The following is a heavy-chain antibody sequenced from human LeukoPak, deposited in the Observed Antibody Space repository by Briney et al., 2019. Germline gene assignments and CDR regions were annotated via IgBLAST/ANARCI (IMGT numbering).Heavy chain of an antibody. V-gene: IGHV3-30*02. CDR1: GFTFSSYG. CDR2: IRYDGSNK. Sequence: PGGSLRLSCAASGFTFSSYGMHWVRQAPGKGLEWVAFIRYDGSNKYYADSVKGRFTISRDNSKNTLYLQMNSLRAEDTAVYYCARDGAAAGTTLDYWGQGTLVTVSS. CDR3: ARDGAAAGTTLDY. D-gene: IGHD6-13*01. J-gene: IGHJ4*02.